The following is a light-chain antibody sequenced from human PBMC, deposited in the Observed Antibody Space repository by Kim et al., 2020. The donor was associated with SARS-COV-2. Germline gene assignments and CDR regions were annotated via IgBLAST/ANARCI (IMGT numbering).Light chain of an antibody. J-gene: IGLJ3*02. Sequence: GQSVTISCSGSTSNIGNKAVNWYRQLPGAAPKLLIYSDDQRPSGCPDRFSGSKSGTSGSLAISGLQSEDECHYYCAAWDDSLTGWVFGGGTQLTVL. CDR2: SDD. CDR1: TSNIGNKA. CDR3: AAWDDSLTGWV. V-gene: IGLV1-44*01.